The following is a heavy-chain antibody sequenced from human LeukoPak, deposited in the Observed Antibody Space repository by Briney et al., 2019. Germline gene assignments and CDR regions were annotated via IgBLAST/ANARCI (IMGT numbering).Heavy chain of an antibody. CDR1: GGTFSSYA. Sequence: GSSVKVSCKASGGTFSSYAISWVRQAPGQGLEWMGWISAYNGNTNYAQKLQGRVTMTTDTSTSTAYMELRSLRSDDTAVYYCARDDIDGYSGGSGYFDLWGRGTLVTVSS. D-gene: IGHD5-24*01. CDR2: ISAYNGNT. CDR3: ARDDIDGYSGGSGYFDL. V-gene: IGHV1-18*01. J-gene: IGHJ2*01.